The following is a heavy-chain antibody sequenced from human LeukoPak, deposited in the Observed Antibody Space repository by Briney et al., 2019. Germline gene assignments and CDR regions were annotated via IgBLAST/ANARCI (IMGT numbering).Heavy chain of an antibody. CDR2: INDSGST. V-gene: IGHV4-34*01. CDR1: GGSFSGYY. Sequence: SETLSLTCAVDGGSFSGYYWSWIRQPPGKGLEWIGEINDSGSTNYNPSRKSRVTISVDTSKNQFSLKLSSVTAADTAVYYCARGAFVITIFGVVITQFDYWGQGTLVTVSS. CDR3: ARGAFVITIFGVVITQFDY. J-gene: IGHJ4*02. D-gene: IGHD3-3*01.